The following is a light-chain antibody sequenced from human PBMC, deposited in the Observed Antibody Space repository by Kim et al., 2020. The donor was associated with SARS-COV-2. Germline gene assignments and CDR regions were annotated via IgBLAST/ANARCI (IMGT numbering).Light chain of an antibody. Sequence: VSPGQTASITCSGDKLWDKYAGWYQQKPGQSPVLVIYQDSKRPSGIPERFSGSNSGNTATLTISGTQAMDEADYYCQAWDSSTVVFGGGTQLTVL. CDR2: QDS. J-gene: IGLJ2*01. CDR1: KLWDKY. CDR3: QAWDSSTVV. V-gene: IGLV3-1*01.